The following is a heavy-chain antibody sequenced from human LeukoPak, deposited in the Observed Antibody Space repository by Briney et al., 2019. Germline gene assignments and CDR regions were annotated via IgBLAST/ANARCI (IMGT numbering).Heavy chain of an antibody. Sequence: ASVTVSCKASGYTFTSFGISWVRQAPGQGLEWMGWISGYNGSTNYAQNVQGRVSMTTDTFTSTAFMELRSLRSDDTAIYFCARDIVIVPDGYFYYGLEVWGQGTTVTVSS. D-gene: IGHD2-2*01. CDR1: GYTFTSFG. CDR2: ISGYNGST. J-gene: IGHJ6*02. V-gene: IGHV1-18*01. CDR3: ARDIVIVPDGYFYYGLEV.